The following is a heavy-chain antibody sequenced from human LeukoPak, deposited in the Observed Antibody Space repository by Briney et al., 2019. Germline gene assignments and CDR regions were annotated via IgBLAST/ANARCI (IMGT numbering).Heavy chain of an antibody. CDR3: ARGDYDFWSGYRNLDY. V-gene: IGHV3-21*01. J-gene: IGHJ4*02. D-gene: IGHD3-3*01. CDR2: ISSSSSYI. CDR1: GFTFSSYS. Sequence: GGSLRLSCAASGFTFSSYSMNWVRQAPGKGLEWVSSISSSSSYIYYADSVKGRFTISRDNAKNSLYLQMNSLRAEDTAVYYCARGDYDFWSGYRNLDYWSQGTLVTVSS.